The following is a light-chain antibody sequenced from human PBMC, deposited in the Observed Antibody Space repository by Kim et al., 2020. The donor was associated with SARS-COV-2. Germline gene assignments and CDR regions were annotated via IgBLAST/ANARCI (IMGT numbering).Light chain of an antibody. CDR2: AAS. CDR1: QGISNY. Sequence: GSIGDRVTITCRANQGISNYLAWYQQKPGIAPKLLIYAASTLQSGVPSRFSGSGSGTEFTLTITSLQPEDFATYYCQQLNSYPITFGQWTRLEIK. J-gene: IGKJ5*01. V-gene: IGKV1-9*01. CDR3: QQLNSYPIT.